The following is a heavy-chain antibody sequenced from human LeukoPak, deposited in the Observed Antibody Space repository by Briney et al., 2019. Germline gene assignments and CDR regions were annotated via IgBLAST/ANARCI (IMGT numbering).Heavy chain of an antibody. Sequence: ASVKVSCKASGYTFTGYYMHWVRRAPGQGLEWMGWINPNSGGTNYAQKFQGRVTMTRDTSISTAYMELRRLRSDDTAVYYCARDLTGTILGYWGQGTLVTVSS. CDR1: GYTFTGYY. D-gene: IGHD1-7*01. V-gene: IGHV1-2*02. J-gene: IGHJ4*02. CDR2: INPNSGGT. CDR3: ARDLTGTILGY.